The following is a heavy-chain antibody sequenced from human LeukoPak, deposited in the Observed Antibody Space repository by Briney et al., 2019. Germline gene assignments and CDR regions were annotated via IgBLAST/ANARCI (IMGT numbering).Heavy chain of an antibody. Sequence: PGGSLRLSCAASGFTFSSSAMSWVRQAPGKGLEWVSAISNNGGYAYYADSVQGRFTISRDNSKSTLCLQMSNLRAEDTAAYFGARGGGLDVWGQGATVTVSS. J-gene: IGHJ6*02. D-gene: IGHD3-16*01. V-gene: IGHV3-23*01. CDR1: GFTFSSSA. CDR2: ISNNGGYA. CDR3: ARGGGLDV.